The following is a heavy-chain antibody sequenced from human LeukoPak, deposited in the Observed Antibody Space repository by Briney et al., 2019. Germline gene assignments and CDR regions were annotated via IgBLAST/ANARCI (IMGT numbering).Heavy chain of an antibody. Sequence: ASVKVSCKVSGYTLTELSMHWVRQAPGKWLEWMGGFDPEDGETIYAQKFQGRVTMTEDTSTDTAYMELSSLRSEDTAVYYCATFVVLAYGDDYWGQGTLVTVSS. CDR2: FDPEDGET. V-gene: IGHV1-24*01. CDR3: ATFVVLAYGDDY. J-gene: IGHJ4*02. CDR1: GYTLTELS. D-gene: IGHD4-17*01.